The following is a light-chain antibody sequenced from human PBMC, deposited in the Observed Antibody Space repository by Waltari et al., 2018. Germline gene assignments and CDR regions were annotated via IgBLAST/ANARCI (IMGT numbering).Light chain of an antibody. CDR2: DAS. CDR3: QQYSYSPNT. J-gene: IGKJ2*01. V-gene: IGKV3-20*01. Sequence: EIVLTQSPGTLSLSPGERATLSCRASQSVSSSYLAWYQQKPGQAPRLLIFDASNRDTGIPDRFSGSGSGTDFTLTISRLEPEDFAVYFCQQYSYSPNTFGQGTKLEI. CDR1: QSVSSSY.